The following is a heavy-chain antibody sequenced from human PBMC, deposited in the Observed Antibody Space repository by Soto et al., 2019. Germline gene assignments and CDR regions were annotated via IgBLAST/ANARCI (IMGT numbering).Heavy chain of an antibody. Sequence: QVQLVESGGGVVQPGRSLRLSCAASGFTFSSYAMHWVRQAPGKGLEWVAVVASDGSNKYYADSVKGRFTISRDNSKNTLYLEMNSLRAEDTAVYYCAREIVATMTFHFDYWGQGTLVTVSS. CDR2: VASDGSNK. CDR1: GFTFSSYA. CDR3: AREIVATMTFHFDY. V-gene: IGHV3-30-3*01. D-gene: IGHD5-12*01. J-gene: IGHJ4*02.